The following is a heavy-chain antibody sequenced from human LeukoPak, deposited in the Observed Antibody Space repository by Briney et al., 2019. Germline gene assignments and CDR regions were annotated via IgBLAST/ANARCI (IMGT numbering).Heavy chain of an antibody. CDR2: IKQDASER. V-gene: IGHV3-7*01. Sequence: GGSLRLSYAASGFTISDYWMTWVRQAAGKGLEWVANIKQDASERTYVDSVKGRFTISRDNAKNSIFLQMNSLRVEDMATYYCVRDGSTAWFDPWSQGTLVSVSS. CDR1: GFTISDYW. D-gene: IGHD1-26*01. CDR3: VRDGSTAWFDP. J-gene: IGHJ5*02.